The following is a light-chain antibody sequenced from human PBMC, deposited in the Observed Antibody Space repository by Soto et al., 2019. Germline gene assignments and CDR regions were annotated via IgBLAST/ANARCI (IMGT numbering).Light chain of an antibody. J-gene: IGLJ2*01. CDR2: EVS. Sequence: QSALTQPPSASGSPGQSVTISCTGTSSDVGGYNYVSWYQQHPGKAPKLIIYEVSKRPSGVPDRFSGSKSGNTASLTASGLQAEDEADYYCSSYAGSNNVLFGGGTKLTVL. CDR3: SSYAGSNNVL. V-gene: IGLV2-8*01. CDR1: SSDVGGYNY.